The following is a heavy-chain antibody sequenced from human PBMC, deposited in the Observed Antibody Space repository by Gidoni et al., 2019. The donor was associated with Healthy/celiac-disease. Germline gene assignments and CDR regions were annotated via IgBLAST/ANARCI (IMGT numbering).Heavy chain of an antibody. J-gene: IGHJ4*02. CDR3: ARVGAPYGAAAGSDFDY. Sequence: QVQLVQSGAEVKKPGASVKVSCKASGYTFTSYYMHWVRQAPGQGLEWMGIINPSGGSTSYAQKFQGRVTMTRDTSTSTVYMELSSLRSEDTAVYYCARVGAPYGAAAGSDFDYWGQGTLVTVSS. CDR1: GYTFTSYY. V-gene: IGHV1-46*01. CDR2: INPSGGST. D-gene: IGHD6-13*01.